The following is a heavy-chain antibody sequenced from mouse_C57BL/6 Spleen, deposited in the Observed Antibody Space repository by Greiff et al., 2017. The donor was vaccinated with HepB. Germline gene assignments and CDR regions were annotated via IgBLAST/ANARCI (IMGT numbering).Heavy chain of an antibody. D-gene: IGHD2-3*01. V-gene: IGHV1-42*01. CDR3: ARRDGYPFFAY. CDR2: INPSTGGA. CDR1: GYSFTGYY. J-gene: IGHJ3*01. Sequence: EVQLQQSGPELVKPGASVKISCKASGYSFTGYYMNWVKQSPEKSLEWIGEINPSTGGATYNQKFKAKATLTVDKSSSTAYMQLKSLTSEDSAVYYCARRDGYPFFAYWGQGTLVTVSA.